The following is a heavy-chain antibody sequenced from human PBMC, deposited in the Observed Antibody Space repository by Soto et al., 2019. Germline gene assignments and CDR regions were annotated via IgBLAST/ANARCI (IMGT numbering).Heavy chain of an antibody. Sequence: GGSLRLSCAASGFTFSSYAMSWVRQAPGKGLEWVSAISGSGGSTYYADSVKGRFTISRDNSKNTLYLQMNSLRAEDTAVYYCALSRGGTLYYFDYWGQGTLVTVSS. V-gene: IGHV3-23*01. J-gene: IGHJ4*02. CDR2: ISGSGGST. CDR3: ALSRGGTLYYFDY. D-gene: IGHD1-1*01. CDR1: GFTFSSYA.